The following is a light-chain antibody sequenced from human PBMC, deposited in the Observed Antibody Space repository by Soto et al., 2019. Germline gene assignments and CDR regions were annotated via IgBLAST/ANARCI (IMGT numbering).Light chain of an antibody. J-gene: IGKJ5*01. CDR3: HQYNNWRS. CDR1: QSVSTN. V-gene: IGKV3-15*01. CDR2: GAS. Sequence: EVVLTQAPEALSASPGARATLSFRASQSVSTNLAWYQQRPGQAPRLLIYGASARATGIPDRFIGSGAGTEFTLTICSLPSGDFAVYYCHQYNNWRSVAQGTRLEIK.